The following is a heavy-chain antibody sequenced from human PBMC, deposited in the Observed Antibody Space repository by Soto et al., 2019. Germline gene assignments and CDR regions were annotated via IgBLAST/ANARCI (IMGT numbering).Heavy chain of an antibody. V-gene: IGHV3-48*03. J-gene: IGHJ4*02. CDR3: ASRGVGATRDY. Sequence: GGSLRLSYAASGFTFSSYEMNWVRQAPGKGLEWVSYISSSGSTIYYADSVKGRFTISRDNAKNSLYLQMNSLRAEDTAGYYCASRGVGATRDYWGQGTLVTVSS. CDR1: GFTFSSYE. CDR2: ISSSGSTI. D-gene: IGHD1-26*01.